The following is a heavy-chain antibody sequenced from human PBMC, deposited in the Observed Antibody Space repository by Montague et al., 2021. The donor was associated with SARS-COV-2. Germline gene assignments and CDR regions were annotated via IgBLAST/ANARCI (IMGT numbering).Heavy chain of an antibody. CDR2: SYWDGEQ. CDR3: ARRYDFYRAEAFDV. V-gene: IGHV2-5*02. CDR1: GFSRNTDGVG. Sequence: PALVKPTQTLTLTCVFSGFSRNTDGVGVAWIRRPPGKALEWLALSYWDGEQRYSPSLKTRLTITKDTSKNRVVLTMTNLGPVDTATYYCARRYDFYRAEAFDVWGQGTMLTVSS. J-gene: IGHJ3*01. D-gene: IGHD3-3*01.